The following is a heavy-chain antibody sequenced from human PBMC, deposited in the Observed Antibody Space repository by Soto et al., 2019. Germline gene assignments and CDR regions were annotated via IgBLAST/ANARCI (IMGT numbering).Heavy chain of an antibody. CDR2: LTAYNGNT. Sequence: ASVKVSCKASGYTFSNYGISWVRQAPGQGLEWMGWLTAYNGNTNYAQKFQGRLTVTTDSFTSTAYMELRSLRYDDTAVYYCARGRPHDYWGQGTLVTVS. J-gene: IGHJ4*02. V-gene: IGHV1-18*01. CDR3: ARGRPHDY. CDR1: GYTFSNYG.